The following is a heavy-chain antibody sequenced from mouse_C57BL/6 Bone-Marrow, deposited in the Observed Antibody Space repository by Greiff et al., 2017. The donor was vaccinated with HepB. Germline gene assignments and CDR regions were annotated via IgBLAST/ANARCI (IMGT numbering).Heavy chain of an antibody. Sequence: EVKVEESGGGLVKPGGSLKLSCAASGFTFSSYAMSWVRQTPEKRLEWVATISDGGSYTYYPDNVKGRFTISRDNAKNNLYLQMSHLKSEDTAMYYCARIYYGNYGGYFDVWGTGTTVTVSS. V-gene: IGHV5-4*03. D-gene: IGHD2-1*01. CDR1: GFTFSSYA. J-gene: IGHJ1*03. CDR2: ISDGGSYT. CDR3: ARIYYGNYGGYFDV.